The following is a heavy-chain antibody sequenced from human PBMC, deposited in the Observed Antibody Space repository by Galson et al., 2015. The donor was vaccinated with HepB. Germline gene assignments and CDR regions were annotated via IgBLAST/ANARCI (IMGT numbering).Heavy chain of an antibody. V-gene: IGHV4-34*01. J-gene: IGHJ4*02. CDR3: ARVLGYCSGGSCPEDY. CDR2: INHSGST. CDR1: GGSFSGYY. D-gene: IGHD2-15*01. Sequence: SETLSLTCAVYGGSFSGYYWSWIRQPPGKGLEWVGEINHSGSTNYNPSLKSRVTISVDTSKNQFSLKLSSVTAADTAVYYCARVLGYCSGGSCPEDYWGQGTLVTVSS.